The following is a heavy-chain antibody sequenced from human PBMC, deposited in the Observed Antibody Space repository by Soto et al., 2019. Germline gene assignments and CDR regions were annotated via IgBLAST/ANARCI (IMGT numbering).Heavy chain of an antibody. V-gene: IGHV4-61*08. CDR2: ISYSGNT. CDR1: GGSVTGGGYY. Sequence: SETLSLTCTVSGGSVTGGGYYWTWIRQPPGKGLEWIGYISYSGNTHYNPSLKSRVTFSVDSSKNQFSLKLSSVTAADTAFYYCARSGSSGIYGVSYYYYYALDVWGQGTTVTVSS. J-gene: IGHJ6*02. CDR3: ARSGSSGIYGVSYYYYYALDV. D-gene: IGHD3-10*01.